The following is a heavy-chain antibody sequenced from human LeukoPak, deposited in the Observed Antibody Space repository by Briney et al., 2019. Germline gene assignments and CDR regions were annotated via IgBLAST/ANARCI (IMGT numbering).Heavy chain of an antibody. J-gene: IGHJ5*02. D-gene: IGHD6-19*01. CDR3: ARDRYSSGWYDTNWFDP. Sequence: GGSLRLSCAASGFTFSSYAMHWVRQAPGKGLEWVAVISDDGINKYYADSVKGRFTISRDNSKNTLYLQMNSLRAEDTAVYFCARDRYSSGWYDTNWFDPWGQGTLVIVSS. V-gene: IGHV3-30-3*01. CDR1: GFTFSSYA. CDR2: ISDDGINK.